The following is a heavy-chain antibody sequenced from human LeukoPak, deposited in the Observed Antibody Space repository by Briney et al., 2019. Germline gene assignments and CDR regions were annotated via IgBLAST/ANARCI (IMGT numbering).Heavy chain of an antibody. J-gene: IGHJ4*02. V-gene: IGHV3-7*03. Sequence: GGSLRLSCVASGFTLSTYWMDWVRQAPGKGLEWVANIKQDGSEKYYVDSVKGRFTISRDNAKNSLYLQMNSLRVEDTAVYYCARGNPFGGYWGQGILVTVSS. D-gene: IGHD3-16*01. CDR1: GFTLSTYW. CDR3: ARGNPFGGY. CDR2: IKQDGSEK.